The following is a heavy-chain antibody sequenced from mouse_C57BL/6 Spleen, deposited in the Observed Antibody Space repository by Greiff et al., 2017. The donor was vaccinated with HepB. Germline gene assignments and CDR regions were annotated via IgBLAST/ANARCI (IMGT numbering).Heavy chain of an antibody. CDR3: ARGSYYGNYKRDGGYYFDY. CDR1: GYTFTSYW. J-gene: IGHJ2*01. CDR2: IYPGSGST. D-gene: IGHD2-1*01. V-gene: IGHV1-55*01. Sequence: VQLQQSGAELVKPGASVKMSCKASGYTFTSYWITWVKQRPGQGLEWIGDIYPGSGSTNYNEKFKSKATLTVDTSSSTAYMQLSSLTSEDSAVYYCARGSYYGNYKRDGGYYFDYWGQGTTLTVSS.